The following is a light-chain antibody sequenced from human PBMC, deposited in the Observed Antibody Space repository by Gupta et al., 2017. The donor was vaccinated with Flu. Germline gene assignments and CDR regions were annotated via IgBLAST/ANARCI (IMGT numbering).Light chain of an antibody. J-gene: IGKJ1*01. Sequence: PATLSVSPGERATLSCRASQSVNSNLAWYQQKFGQAPRLLIYGASTRATGIPVRFSGFGSGTEFTLSISSLQSEDFAVYYCQQYNNWPRTFGQGTKVEIK. CDR3: QQYNNWPRT. CDR2: GAS. V-gene: IGKV3-15*01. CDR1: QSVNSN.